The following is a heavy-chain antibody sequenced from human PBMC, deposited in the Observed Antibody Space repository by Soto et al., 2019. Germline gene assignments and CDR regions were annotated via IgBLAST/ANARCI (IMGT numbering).Heavy chain of an antibody. Sequence: SGPTLVNHTETLTLTCTFSGFSLSTSGVGVGWIRQSPGKAPEWLALIYWDDEKRYSASLKSRLTISKDTSKNQVVLTMANLDPADTATYHCAHRVLRTVFGLVTTTAIYFDFWGQGTPVTVSS. J-gene: IGHJ4*02. V-gene: IGHV2-5*02. CDR2: IYWDDEK. CDR3: AHRVLRTVFGLVTTTAIYFDF. CDR1: GFSLSTSGVG. D-gene: IGHD3-3*01.